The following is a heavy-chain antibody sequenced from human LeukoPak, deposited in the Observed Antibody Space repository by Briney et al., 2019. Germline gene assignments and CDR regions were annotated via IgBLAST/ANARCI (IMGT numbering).Heavy chain of an antibody. Sequence: GGSLRLSCAASGFTFSDYYMSWIRQAPGKGLEWVANIKHDGSDSFYVNSVKGRFTISRDNSENSLYLQMHSLRVEDTAMYFCARDRRPTIYGGLDSWGQGTVVTVSS. V-gene: IGHV3-7*01. CDR2: IKHDGSDS. D-gene: IGHD4-17*01. CDR3: ARDRRPTIYGGLDS. J-gene: IGHJ4*02. CDR1: GFTFSDYY.